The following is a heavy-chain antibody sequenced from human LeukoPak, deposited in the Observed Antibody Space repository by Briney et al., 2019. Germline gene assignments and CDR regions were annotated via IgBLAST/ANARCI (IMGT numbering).Heavy chain of an antibody. J-gene: IGHJ4*02. CDR1: GYSFTSYW. D-gene: IGHD3-9*01. Sequence: GESLKISCKGSGYSFTSYWIGWVRQMPGKGLERMGIIYPGDSDTRYSPSFQGQVTISADKSISTAYLQWSSLKASDTAMYYCARTPRSGYDILSFDFWGQGTLVTVSS. V-gene: IGHV5-51*01. CDR2: IYPGDSDT. CDR3: ARTPRSGYDILSFDF.